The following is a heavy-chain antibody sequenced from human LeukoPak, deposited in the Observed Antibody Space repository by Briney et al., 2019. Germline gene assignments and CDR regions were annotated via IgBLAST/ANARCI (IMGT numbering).Heavy chain of an antibody. Sequence: ASAKVSCKASGYTFTSYAMNWVRQAPGQGLEWMGWINTNTGNPTYAQGFTGRFVFSLDTSVSTAYLQISSLKAEDTAVYYCARSMAGDSHDAFDIWGQGTMVTVSS. J-gene: IGHJ3*02. CDR3: ARSMAGDSHDAFDI. CDR1: GYTFTSYA. V-gene: IGHV7-4-1*02. D-gene: IGHD2-21*02. CDR2: INTNTGNP.